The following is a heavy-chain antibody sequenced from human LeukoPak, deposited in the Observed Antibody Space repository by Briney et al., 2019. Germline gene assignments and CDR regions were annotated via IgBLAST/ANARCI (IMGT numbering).Heavy chain of an antibody. J-gene: IGHJ6*03. CDR1: GYTFISYD. D-gene: IGHD3-16*01. Sequence: ASVTVSCKASGYTFISYDIDWVRQVTGQGLEWMGWMSPKSGNTDYAQKFKGRVTMTRNTSINTAYLELSSLTSDDTAVYFCARGVGGLGNMDVWGRGTTVIISS. CDR3: ARGVGGLGNMDV. CDR2: MSPKSGNT. V-gene: IGHV1-8*01.